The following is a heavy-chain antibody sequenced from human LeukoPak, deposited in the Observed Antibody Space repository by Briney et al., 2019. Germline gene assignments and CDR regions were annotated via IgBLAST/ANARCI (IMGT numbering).Heavy chain of an antibody. CDR2: IYYSGST. D-gene: IGHD3-10*01. V-gene: IGHV4-39*01. Sequence: SETLPLTCTVSGGSISSSSYYWGWIRQPPGKGLEWIGSIYYSGSTYYNPSLKSRVTISVDTSKNQFSLELSSVTAADTAVYYCARRVVRGVIGLYYFDYWGQGTLVTVSS. CDR1: GGSISSSSYY. J-gene: IGHJ4*02. CDR3: ARRVVRGVIGLYYFDY.